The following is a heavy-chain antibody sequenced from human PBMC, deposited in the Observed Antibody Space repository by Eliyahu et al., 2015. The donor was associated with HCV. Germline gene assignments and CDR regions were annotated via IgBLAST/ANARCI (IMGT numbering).Heavy chain of an antibody. J-gene: IGHJ6*02. V-gene: IGHV3-11*01. Sequence: QVQLVESGGGLVKPGGSLRLSCAASGFTFSXYYMSWXRQAPGKGLEWVSYISSSGSTIYYADSVKGRFTISRDNAKNSLYLQMNSLRAEDTAVYYCARDTPDIVVVPAAVYYYYGMDVWGQGTTVTVSS. D-gene: IGHD2-2*01. CDR2: ISSSGSTI. CDR1: GFTFSXYY. CDR3: ARDTPDIVVVPAAVYYYYGMDV.